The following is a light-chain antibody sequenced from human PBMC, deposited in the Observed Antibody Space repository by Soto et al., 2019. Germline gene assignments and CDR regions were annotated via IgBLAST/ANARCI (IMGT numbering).Light chain of an antibody. V-gene: IGLV2-14*03. Sequence: QSVLTQPASVSGSLGQSITISCTGTTSDVGAYNYVSWYQQHPGKAPQLVIYDVTNRPSGVSNRFSGSKSGNTASLTISGLQAEDEAVYYCSSYTSSSTLVFGGGTKVTVL. CDR2: DVT. CDR1: TSDVGAYNY. CDR3: SSYTSSSTLV. J-gene: IGLJ3*02.